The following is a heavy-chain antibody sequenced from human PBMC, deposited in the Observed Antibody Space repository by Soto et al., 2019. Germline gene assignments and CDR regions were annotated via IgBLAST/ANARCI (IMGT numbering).Heavy chain of an antibody. CDR2: INHSGST. CDR3: AREKITALFDY. D-gene: IGHD3-10*01. V-gene: IGHV4-34*01. Sequence: SETQCLTYAVYGGSFRGYDWTWIRQPPGTGLEWIGEINHSGSTNYNPSLKSRVTISVDTSKNQFSLKLTSVTAADTAVYYCAREKITALFDYWGQGTLVTVSS. J-gene: IGHJ4*02. CDR1: GGSFRGYD.